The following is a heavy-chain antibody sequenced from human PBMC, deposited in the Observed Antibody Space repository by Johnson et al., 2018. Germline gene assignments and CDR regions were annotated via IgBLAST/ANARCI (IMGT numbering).Heavy chain of an antibody. D-gene: IGHD6-13*01. Sequence: QVQLVESGGGVVQPGRSXRLSCTASGFTFSSYGMHWVRQAPGKGLEWVAVIWYDGSNKYYADSVKGRVTISRDNSKNTLYRQKNSLRTEETAVYYCAREGYSSSLTQNYYSYYRDVWGKGTTVTVSS. CDR2: IWYDGSNK. CDR1: GFTFSSYG. J-gene: IGHJ6*03. V-gene: IGHV3-33*01. CDR3: AREGYSSSLTQNYYSYYRDV.